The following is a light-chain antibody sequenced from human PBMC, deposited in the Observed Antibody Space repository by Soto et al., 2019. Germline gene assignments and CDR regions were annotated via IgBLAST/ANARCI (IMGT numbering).Light chain of an antibody. J-gene: IGKJ2*01. CDR2: GAS. CDR3: QQYGSSPSYT. Sequence: EIVLTQSPGTLSLSPGERATLSCRASQSVSSSSYLAWYQQKPGQAPRLLIYGASSRATGIPDRFSGSGSGTDFTLTISRLEPEDFAVYYCQQYGSSPSYTFGQWTNLEIK. CDR1: QSVSSSSY. V-gene: IGKV3-20*01.